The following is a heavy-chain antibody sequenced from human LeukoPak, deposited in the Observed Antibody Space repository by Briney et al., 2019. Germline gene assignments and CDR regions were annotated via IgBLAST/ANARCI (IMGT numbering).Heavy chain of an antibody. D-gene: IGHD7-27*01. V-gene: IGHV3-30-3*01. CDR2: ISYDGSNK. CDR3: ASGLTGDY. Sequence: PGRSLRLSCAASGFTFSSYAMHWVRQAPGKGLEWVAVISYDGSNKYYADSVKGRFTISRDNSKNTLYLQMNSLRAEDTAVYYCASGLTGDYWGQGTLVTVSS. CDR1: GFTFSSYA. J-gene: IGHJ4*02.